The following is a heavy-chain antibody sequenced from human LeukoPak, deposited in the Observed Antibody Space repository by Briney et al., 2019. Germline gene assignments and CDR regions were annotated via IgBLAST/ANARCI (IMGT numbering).Heavy chain of an antibody. CDR1: GYTFTSYD. V-gene: IGHV1-8*01. D-gene: IGHD5/OR15-5a*01. Sequence: ASVKVSCKASGYTFTSYDINWVRQATGQGLEWMGWMNPNGGNTGYAQKFQGRVTMTRNTSISTAYMELSSLRSEDTAVYYCARLVSVHDAFDIWGQGTMVTVSS. CDR2: MNPNGGNT. J-gene: IGHJ3*02. CDR3: ARLVSVHDAFDI.